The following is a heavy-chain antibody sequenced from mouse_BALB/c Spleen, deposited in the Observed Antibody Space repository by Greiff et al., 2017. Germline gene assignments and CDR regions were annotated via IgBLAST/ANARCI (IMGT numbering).Heavy chain of an antibody. Sequence: VMLVESGPGLVAPSQSLSITCTVSGFSLTSYGVHWVRQPPGKGLEWLGVIWAGGSTNYNSALMSRLSISKDNSKSQVFLKMNSLQTDDTAMYYCAREKGELRLYAMDYWGQGTSVTVSS. CDR2: IWAGGST. CDR1: GFSLTSYG. D-gene: IGHD1-2*01. CDR3: AREKGELRLYAMDY. J-gene: IGHJ4*01. V-gene: IGHV2-9*02.